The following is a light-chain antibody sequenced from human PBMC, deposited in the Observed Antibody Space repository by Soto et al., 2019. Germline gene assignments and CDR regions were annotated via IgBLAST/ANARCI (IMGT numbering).Light chain of an antibody. J-gene: IGLJ3*02. V-gene: IGLV2-14*01. CDR1: SSDVGDYNY. CDR2: DVS. CDR3: ASYTDSTIVM. Sequence: QSVLTQPASVSGSPGQSITISCTGTSSDVGDYNYASWYQQHPGKAPKLMIYDVSHRPSGVSSRFSGSKSGNTASLTISGLQAEDEADYYCASYTDSTIVMFGGGTKLTVL.